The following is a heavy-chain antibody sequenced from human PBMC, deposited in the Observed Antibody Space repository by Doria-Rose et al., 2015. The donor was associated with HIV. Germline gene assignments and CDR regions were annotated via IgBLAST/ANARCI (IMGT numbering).Heavy chain of an antibody. CDR2: IFSDDER. Sequence: SGPVLVKPTETLTLTCTVSGVSLSSPGMGVSWIRQPPGKALEWLANIFSDDERSYTTSLKSRLTISRDTSKSQVVLTMTDMDPVDTATYYCARIKSSRWYHKYYFDFWGQGTLVIVSA. CDR3: ARIKSSRWYHKYYFDF. D-gene: IGHD6-13*01. J-gene: IGHJ4*02. CDR1: GVSLSSPGMG. V-gene: IGHV2-26*01.